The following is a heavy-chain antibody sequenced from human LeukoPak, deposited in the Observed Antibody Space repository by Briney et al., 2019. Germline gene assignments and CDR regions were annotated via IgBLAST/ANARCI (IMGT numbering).Heavy chain of an antibody. CDR2: ISGTGFST. J-gene: IGHJ4*02. Sequence: EGSLRLSCAASGFTFSSYAMSWVRQAPGKGLEWVSDISGTGFSTYYADSVKGRFTISRDNSKNTLYLQMNSLRGEDTAVYYCASGIRAFDNWGQGTLVTVSA. V-gene: IGHV3-23*01. CDR3: ASGIRAFDN. CDR1: GFTFSSYA. D-gene: IGHD1-26*01.